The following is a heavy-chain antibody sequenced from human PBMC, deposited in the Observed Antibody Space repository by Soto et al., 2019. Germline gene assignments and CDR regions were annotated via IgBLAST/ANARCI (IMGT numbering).Heavy chain of an antibody. CDR2: TIPVFDAP. CDR1: GGNLNDHG. V-gene: IGHV1-69*06. D-gene: IGHD3-10*01. J-gene: IGHJ3*02. CDR3: ARGVYGSGNYYTGPSAFDI. Sequence: QVQLEQSGAEVKKPGSSVKVSCKASGGNLNDHGVSWLRQAPGQGLEWVGGTIPVFDAPKYAQKFQGRVTIAADKSTNIAYMELSSLRSEDTAFYYCARGVYGSGNYYTGPSAFDIWGQGTMVIVSS.